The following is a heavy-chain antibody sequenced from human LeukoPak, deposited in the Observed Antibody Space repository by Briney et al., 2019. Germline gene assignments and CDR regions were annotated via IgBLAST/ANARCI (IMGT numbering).Heavy chain of an antibody. CDR1: GGTFSKYA. D-gene: IGHD6-13*01. J-gene: IGHJ4*02. V-gene: IGHV1-69*10. Sequence: VASVKVSCKASGGTFSKYAINWVRQAPGKGLEWMGGIIPALGSSNYAQKFQGRVTLTTDTSTNTAYMEMSSLRSEATAVYYCARVGPLGGSSWYAGILGYSDFWGQGTLVTVSS. CDR3: ARVGPLGGSSWYAGILGYSDF. CDR2: IIPALGSS.